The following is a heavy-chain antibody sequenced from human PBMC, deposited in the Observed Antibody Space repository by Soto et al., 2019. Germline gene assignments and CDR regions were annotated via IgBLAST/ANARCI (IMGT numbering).Heavy chain of an antibody. V-gene: IGHV1-2*02. D-gene: IGHD6-6*01. CDR1: GYTVTAYY. J-gene: IGHJ4*02. CDR2: IKPHSGDT. CDR3: ARVGARAEARMDY. Sequence: ASVKVSCKASGYTVTAYYMHWVRQAPGQGLEWMEWIKPHSGDTKYAQKFQGRVTMTGDTSITTVYMELRRLTSDDTAVYYCARVGARAEARMDYRGPVPLVTLSS.